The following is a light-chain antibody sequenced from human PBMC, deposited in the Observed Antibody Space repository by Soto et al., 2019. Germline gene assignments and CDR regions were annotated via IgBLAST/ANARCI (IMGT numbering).Light chain of an antibody. CDR3: SSYTSSSTRV. J-gene: IGLJ3*02. V-gene: IGLV2-14*01. CDR2: EVS. Sequence: QSALTQPASVSVSPGQTITISCTGTSSDVGGYNYVSWYQQHPVKAPKLMIYEVSSRPSGVSNRFSGSKSGNTAPLTISGLQAEDEADYYCSSYTSSSTRVFGGGTKLTVL. CDR1: SSDVGGYNY.